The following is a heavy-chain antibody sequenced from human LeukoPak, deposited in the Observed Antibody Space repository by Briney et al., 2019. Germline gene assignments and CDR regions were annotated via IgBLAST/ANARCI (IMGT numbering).Heavy chain of an antibody. Sequence: PSETLSLTCSVSGDSMSSSFYYWGWIRQPPGKGLEWIGTIYYSGSTFYNPSLNSRVTISVDTSKNQFSLKLSSVTVADTAVYYCARQVYCSSTSCYKFDYWGQGTLVTVSS. CDR3: ARQVYCSSTSCYKFDY. CDR1: GDSMSSSFYY. V-gene: IGHV4-39*01. J-gene: IGHJ4*02. CDR2: IYYSGST. D-gene: IGHD2-2*02.